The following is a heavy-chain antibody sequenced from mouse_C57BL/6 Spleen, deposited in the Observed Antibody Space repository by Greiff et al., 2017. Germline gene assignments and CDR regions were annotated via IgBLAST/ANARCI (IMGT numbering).Heavy chain of an antibody. Sequence: EVQVVESGGGLVKPGGSLKLSCAASGFTFSSYAMSWVRQTPEKRLEWVATISDGGSYTYYPDNVKGRFTISRDNAKNNLYLQMSHLKSEDTAMYYCARDGNDYDGFAYWGQGTLVTVSA. D-gene: IGHD2-4*01. CDR2: ISDGGSYT. V-gene: IGHV5-4*01. CDR3: ARDGNDYDGFAY. J-gene: IGHJ3*01. CDR1: GFTFSSYA.